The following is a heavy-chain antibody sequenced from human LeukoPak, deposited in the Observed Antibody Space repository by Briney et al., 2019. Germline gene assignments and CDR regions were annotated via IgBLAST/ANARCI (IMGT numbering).Heavy chain of an antibody. CDR2: IYYSGST. J-gene: IGHJ6*02. Sequence: SETLSLTCTVSGGSISSGGYYWSWIRQHPGKGLEWIGYIYYSGSTYYNPSLKSRVTISVDTSKNQFSLKLSSVTAADTAVDYCASMYSSSWPLYYGMDVWGQGTTVTVSS. CDR1: GGSISSGGYY. V-gene: IGHV4-31*03. CDR3: ASMYSSSWPLYYGMDV. D-gene: IGHD6-13*01.